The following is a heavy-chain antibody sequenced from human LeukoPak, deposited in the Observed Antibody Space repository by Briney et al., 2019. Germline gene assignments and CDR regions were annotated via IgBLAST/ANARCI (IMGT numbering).Heavy chain of an antibody. CDR1: GFTFSGYW. J-gene: IGHJ4*02. CDR2: INSDGITT. CDR3: TRDKAADYGLFDY. Sequence: GGSLRLSCAASGFTFSGYWMHWVRQAPGKGPVWVSRINSDGITTSYADSVKGRFPISRDNAKNTLYLQMNSLRAEDTAVYYCTRDKAADYGLFDYWGQGTLVTVSS. D-gene: IGHD3-16*01. V-gene: IGHV3-74*01.